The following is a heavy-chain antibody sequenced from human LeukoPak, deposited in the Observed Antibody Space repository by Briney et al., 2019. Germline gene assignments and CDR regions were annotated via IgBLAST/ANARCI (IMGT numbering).Heavy chain of an antibody. V-gene: IGHV4-4*02. CDR1: GGSISSNNW. CDR2: IYHSGSP. Sequence: SETLSLTCAVSGGSISSNNWWGWVCQPPGKGLEWIGEIYHSGSPNYNPSLKSRVTISVDKSRNHFSLNLSSVTAADTAVYYCARVNINNWHSCDYWGQGTLVTVSS. D-gene: IGHD1-1*01. J-gene: IGHJ4*02. CDR3: ARVNINNWHSCDY.